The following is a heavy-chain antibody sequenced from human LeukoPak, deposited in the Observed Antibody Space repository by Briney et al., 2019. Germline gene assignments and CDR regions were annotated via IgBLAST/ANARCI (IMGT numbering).Heavy chain of an antibody. V-gene: IGHV3-23*01. CDR3: AKDRPVTYTRDNTGNWFDP. D-gene: IGHD4-11*01. J-gene: IGHJ5*02. CDR2: ISDSGDAT. Sequence: PGGSLRLSCAASGFTFSSYAMSWVRQAPGKGLEWVSVISDSGDATYYADSVKGRFTISRDNSKNTLYLQMNSLRAEDTAVYYCAKDRPVTYTRDNTGNWFDPWGQGTLVTVSS. CDR1: GFTFSSYA.